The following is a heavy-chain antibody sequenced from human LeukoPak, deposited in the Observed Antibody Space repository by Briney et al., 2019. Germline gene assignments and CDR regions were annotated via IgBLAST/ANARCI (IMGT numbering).Heavy chain of an antibody. V-gene: IGHV3-23*01. Sequence: PGGSLRLSCAASGFTFSSYAMSWVRQAPGKGLEWVSAISGSGGSTYYADSVKGRFTISRDNSKNTLYLQMNSLRAEDTAVYYCAKSLWLPSSSPDYWGQRTLVTVSS. J-gene: IGHJ4*02. CDR2: ISGSGGST. D-gene: IGHD3-9*01. CDR1: GFTFSSYA. CDR3: AKSLWLPSSSPDY.